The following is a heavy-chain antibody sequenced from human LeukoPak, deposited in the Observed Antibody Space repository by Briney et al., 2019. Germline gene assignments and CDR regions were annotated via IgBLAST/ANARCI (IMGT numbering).Heavy chain of an antibody. CDR2: IYYSGST. Sequence: ASETLSLTCTVSGGSISSYYWSWIRQPPGKGLEWIGYIYYSGSTNYNPSLKSRVTISVDTSKNQFSLKLSSVTVADTAVYYCARDFGYSYGHYYGMDVWGQGTTVTVSS. CDR3: ARDFGYSYGHYYGMDV. V-gene: IGHV4-59*12. J-gene: IGHJ6*02. CDR1: GGSISSYY. D-gene: IGHD5-18*01.